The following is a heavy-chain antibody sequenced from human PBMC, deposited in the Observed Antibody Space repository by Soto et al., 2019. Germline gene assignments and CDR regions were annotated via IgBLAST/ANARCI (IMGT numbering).Heavy chain of an antibody. D-gene: IGHD5-18*01. Sequence: SVKVSCKASGGTFSSYAISWVRQAPGQGLEWMGGIIPIFGTANYAQKFQGRVTITADESTSTAYMELSSLRSEDTAVYYCASFKDTAMVMSVFPYYYYGMDVWGKGTTVTV. J-gene: IGHJ6*04. CDR3: ASFKDTAMVMSVFPYYYYGMDV. CDR2: IIPIFGTA. CDR1: GGTFSSYA. V-gene: IGHV1-69*13.